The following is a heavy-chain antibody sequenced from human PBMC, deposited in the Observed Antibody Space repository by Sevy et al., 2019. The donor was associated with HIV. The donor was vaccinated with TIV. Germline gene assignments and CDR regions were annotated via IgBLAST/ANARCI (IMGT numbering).Heavy chain of an antibody. V-gene: IGHV3-30-3*01. D-gene: IGHD3-22*01. CDR2: ISYDESNK. CDR1: GFTFSSYA. CDR3: ARAGSARDYYDSSDYYYLRWFDP. Sequence: GGSLRLSCAASGFTFSSYAMHWVRQAPGKGLEWVAVISYDESNKYYADSVKGRFTISRDNSKNTLYLQVDSLRVEDTAVYYCARAGSARDYYDSSDYYYLRWFDPWGQGTLVTVSS. J-gene: IGHJ5*02.